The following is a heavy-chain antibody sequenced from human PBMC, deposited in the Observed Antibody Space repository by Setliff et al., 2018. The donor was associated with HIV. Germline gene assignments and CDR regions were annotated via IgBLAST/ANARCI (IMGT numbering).Heavy chain of an antibody. CDR3: ATADSEFDH. Sequence: GESLKISCKASGYTFTSHWIGWVRQMPGKGLEWMGVIYPADSDTKYSPSFQGQVTISADKSINTAYLQWRRLKASDSGVYFCATADSEFDHWGQGALVTSPQ. V-gene: IGHV5-51*01. CDR1: GYTFTSHW. J-gene: IGHJ4*02. CDR2: IYPADSDT.